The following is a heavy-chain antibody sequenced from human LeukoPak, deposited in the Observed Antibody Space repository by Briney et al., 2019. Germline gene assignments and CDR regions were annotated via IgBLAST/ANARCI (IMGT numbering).Heavy chain of an antibody. Sequence: SETLSLTCTVSGGSISSYYWSWIRQPPGKGLEWIGYIYYSGSTNYNPSLKSRVTISVDTSKNQFSLKLSSVTAADTAVYYCARRRAVAGPLDFDYWGQGTLVTVSS. J-gene: IGHJ4*02. CDR1: GGSISSYY. CDR2: IYYSGST. D-gene: IGHD6-19*01. V-gene: IGHV4-59*08. CDR3: ARRRAVAGPLDFDY.